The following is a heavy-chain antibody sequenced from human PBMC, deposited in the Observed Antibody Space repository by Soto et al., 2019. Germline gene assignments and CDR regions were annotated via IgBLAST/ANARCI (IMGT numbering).Heavy chain of an antibody. V-gene: IGHV3-23*01. J-gene: IGHJ5*02. D-gene: IGHD6-13*01. Sequence: LRLSCAASAFTFSRYAMSWVHQAPGKGLEWVSAISGSGGSTYYADSVKGRFTISRDNSKNTLYLQMNSLRAEDTAVYYCAKSGWSSWDGSDPWGQGTLVTVSS. CDR3: AKSGWSSWDGSDP. CDR1: AFTFSRYA. CDR2: ISGSGGST.